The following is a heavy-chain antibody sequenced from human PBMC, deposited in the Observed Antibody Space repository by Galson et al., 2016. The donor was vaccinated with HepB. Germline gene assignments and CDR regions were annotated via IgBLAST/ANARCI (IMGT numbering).Heavy chain of an antibody. CDR2: VYVSGGP. CDR3: ARGGRRVGYFDY. CDR1: GASISSFY. V-gene: IGHV4-4*07. Sequence: SETLSLTCSVSGASISSFYWSWIRQTADKGLEWIGRVYVSGGPNSHPSLKSLVSMSMDTSKNQFSLNMTSVTAADTAVYYSARGGRRVGYFDYWGQGIVVTVSS. J-gene: IGHJ4*02. D-gene: IGHD3-16*01.